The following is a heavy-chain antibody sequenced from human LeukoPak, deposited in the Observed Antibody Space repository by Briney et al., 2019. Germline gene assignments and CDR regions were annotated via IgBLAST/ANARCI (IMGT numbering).Heavy chain of an antibody. D-gene: IGHD4-17*01. V-gene: IGHV4-4*07. Sequence: PSETLSLTCTVSGASIRSHYWSWIRQPPGKGLEWIGRIYTSGSTNYNPSLKSRVTMSVDTSKNQFSLKLSSVTAADTAVYYCASLWRDDYGDSFWGQGTLVTVSS. CDR3: ASLWRDDYGDSF. CDR2: IYTSGST. J-gene: IGHJ4*02. CDR1: GASIRSHY.